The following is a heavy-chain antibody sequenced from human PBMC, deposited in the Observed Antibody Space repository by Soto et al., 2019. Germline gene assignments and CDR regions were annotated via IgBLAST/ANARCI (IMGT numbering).Heavy chain of an antibody. CDR3: AGEGGGYRFDY. D-gene: IGHD1-26*01. Sequence: QVQLQESGPGLVKPSETLSLTCAVSGASFETYYWSWIRQPPGKGLEWIGYIFYSGHLKYNPSLKSRLTISVDPSKNQTSLRLTSVTAAETAVYYGAGEGGGYRFDYWGQGTLVTVSS. CDR2: IFYSGHL. CDR1: GASFETYY. J-gene: IGHJ4*02. V-gene: IGHV4-59*01.